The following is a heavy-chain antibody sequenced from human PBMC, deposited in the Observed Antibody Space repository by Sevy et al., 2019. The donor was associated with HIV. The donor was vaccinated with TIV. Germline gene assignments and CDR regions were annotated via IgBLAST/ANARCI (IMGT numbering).Heavy chain of an antibody. V-gene: IGHV3-15*07. J-gene: IGHJ4*02. Sequence: GGSLRLSCAASGFTFSNAWMNWVRQAPGKGLEWVGRIKSKTDGGTTDYAAPVKSRFTISRDDSKNTLYLQMNSLKTEDTAVYYCTTSYSNYYYFDYWGQGTLVTVSS. CDR2: IKSKTDGGTT. CDR3: TTSYSNYYYFDY. CDR1: GFTFSNAW. D-gene: IGHD4-4*01.